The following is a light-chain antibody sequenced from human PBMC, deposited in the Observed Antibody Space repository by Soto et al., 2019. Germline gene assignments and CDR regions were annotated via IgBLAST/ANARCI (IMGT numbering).Light chain of an antibody. Sequence: DIQLTQSPSSLSASVGDGVTLTCRASQNITTFLNWYQQKPGKAPKLLIYSASTLQNGVPSRFRGSGSGTEFTLPIKKLPTEDFASYFCQPTSRDPVSFGPGTKLGIK. CDR3: QPTSRDPVS. CDR1: QNITTF. V-gene: IGKV1-39*01. J-gene: IGKJ3*01. CDR2: SAS.